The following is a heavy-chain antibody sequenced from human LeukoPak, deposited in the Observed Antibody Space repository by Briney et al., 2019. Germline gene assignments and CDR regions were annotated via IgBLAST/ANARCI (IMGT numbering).Heavy chain of an antibody. CDR1: GFTFSSYS. CDR3: ARGRSGWSPYYYYGMDV. Sequence: GGSLRLSCAASGFTFSSYSMNWVRQAPAKGLEWVSFISSTTSYKYCADSVKGRFTISRDNAKNSLYLQMNSLRAEDTAVYYCARGRSGWSPYYYYGMDVWGQGTTVTVSS. D-gene: IGHD6-19*01. CDR2: ISSTTSYK. V-gene: IGHV3-21*01. J-gene: IGHJ6*02.